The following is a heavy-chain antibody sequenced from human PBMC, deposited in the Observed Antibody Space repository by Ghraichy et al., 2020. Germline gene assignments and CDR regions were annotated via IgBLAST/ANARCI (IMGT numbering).Heavy chain of an antibody. CDR1: GGSFSGYY. CDR2: INHSGST. J-gene: IGHJ3*02. V-gene: IGHV4-34*01. Sequence: SQTLSLTCAVYGGSFSGYYWSWIRQPPGKGLEWIGEINHSGSTNYNPSLKSRVTISVDTSKNQFSLKLSSVTAADTAVYYCARGVTTVVTPNAAFDIWGQGTMVTVSS. D-gene: IGHD4-23*01. CDR3: ARGVTTVVTPNAAFDI.